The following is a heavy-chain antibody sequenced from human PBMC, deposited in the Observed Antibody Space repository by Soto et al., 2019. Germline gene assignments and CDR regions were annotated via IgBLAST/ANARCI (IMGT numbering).Heavy chain of an antibody. D-gene: IGHD3-22*01. J-gene: IGHJ4*01. Sequence: SEIQSLTNTVAGGSIISYYCSWIRQPPGKVLEWRGYIYYIGSTNYNPPLKSRVTISLDASKSQFSLNLRSVTAEDTAVYYCARLGGYYQDFNIWGHGAMVTVSS. CDR1: GGSIISYY. CDR2: IYYIGST. CDR3: ARLGGYYQDFNI. V-gene: IGHV4-59*08.